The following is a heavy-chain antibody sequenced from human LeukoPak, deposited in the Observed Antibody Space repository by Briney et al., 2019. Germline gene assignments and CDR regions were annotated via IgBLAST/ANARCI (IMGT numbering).Heavy chain of an antibody. D-gene: IGHD6-13*01. CDR3: AKDIAAAGTQTPVY. CDR2: ISYDGSNK. J-gene: IGHJ4*02. V-gene: IGHV3-30*18. CDR1: GFTFSSYG. Sequence: GGSLRLSCAASGFTFSSYGMHWVRQAPGKGLEWVAVISYDGSNKYYADSVKGRFTISRDNSKNTLYLQMNSLRAEDTAVYYCAKDIAAAGTQTPVYWGQGTLVTVSS.